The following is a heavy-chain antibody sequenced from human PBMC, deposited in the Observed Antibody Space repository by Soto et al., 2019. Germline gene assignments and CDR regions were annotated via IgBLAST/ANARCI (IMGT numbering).Heavy chain of an antibody. CDR1: GGSFNGYF. CDR2: IIQSGRT. V-gene: IGHV4-34*01. J-gene: IGHJ3*02. CDR3: VRGREQWLVDALDI. D-gene: IGHD6-19*01. Sequence: SETLSLTCAVYGGSFNGYFCSWIRQPPGEGLEWIGEIIQSGRTNYNPSLKSRVTISLDTSKNQFSLKLTSVTAADTAIYYCVRGREQWLVDALDIWGQGTVVTVSS.